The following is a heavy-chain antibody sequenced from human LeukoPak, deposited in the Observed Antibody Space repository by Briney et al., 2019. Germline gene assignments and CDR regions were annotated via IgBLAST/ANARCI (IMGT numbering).Heavy chain of an antibody. CDR2: IIPIFGTA. CDR1: GGTFSSYA. J-gene: IGHJ6*03. V-gene: IGHV1-69*13. CDR3: ASGPSITIFGVVTPTYISYMDV. Sequence: ASVKVSCKASGGTFSSYAISWVRQAPGQGLEWMGGIIPIFGTANYAQKFQGRVTITADESTSTAYMELSSLRSEDTAVYYCASGPSITIFGVVTPTYISYMDVWGKGTTVTVSS. D-gene: IGHD3-3*01.